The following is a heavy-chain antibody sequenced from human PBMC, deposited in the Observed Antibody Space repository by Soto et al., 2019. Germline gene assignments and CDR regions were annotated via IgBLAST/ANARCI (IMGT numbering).Heavy chain of an antibody. CDR3: ARFVEADGIGGWFDP. J-gene: IGHJ5*02. Sequence: ASVKVSCKASGYTFTSYGISWVRQAPGQGLEWMGWISAYNGNTNYAQKLQGRVTMTTDTSTSTAYMELRSLRSDDTAVYYCARFVEADGIGGWFDPWGQGTLVPVSS. CDR1: GYTFTSYG. D-gene: IGHD1-26*01. CDR2: ISAYNGNT. V-gene: IGHV1-18*01.